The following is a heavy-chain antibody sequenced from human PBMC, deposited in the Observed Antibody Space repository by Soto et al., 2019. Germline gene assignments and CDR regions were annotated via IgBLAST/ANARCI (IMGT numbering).Heavy chain of an antibody. CDR2: ISAYNGNT. Sequence: QVQLVQSGGEVKKPGASVKVSCKASGYTFTTYGISWVRQAPGQGLEWMGWISAYNGNTSYAQKLQGRVTMTTDTSTSTAYMELRSLRADDTAVYYCARVFFRLCAFDIWGQWTMVTVSS. CDR1: GYTFTTYG. V-gene: IGHV1-18*01. D-gene: IGHD3-16*01. CDR3: ARVFFRLCAFDI. J-gene: IGHJ3*02.